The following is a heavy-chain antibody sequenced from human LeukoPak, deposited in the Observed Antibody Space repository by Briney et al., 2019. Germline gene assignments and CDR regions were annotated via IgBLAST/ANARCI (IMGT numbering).Heavy chain of an antibody. J-gene: IGHJ4*02. D-gene: IGHD6-13*01. V-gene: IGHV3-74*01. CDR3: TRERKSGIAAFDY. Sequence: GGSLRLSCAVSRFTFSSYWIHWVRQAPGEGLVWVSLINSDGTSTGYADSVKGRFTISRDNAKNTLYLQMNSLRAEDTAVYYCTRERKSGIAAFDYWGQGTLVTVSS. CDR1: RFTFSSYW. CDR2: INSDGTST.